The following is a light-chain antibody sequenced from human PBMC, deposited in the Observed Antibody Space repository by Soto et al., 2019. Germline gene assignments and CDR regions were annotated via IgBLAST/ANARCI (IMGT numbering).Light chain of an antibody. CDR2: EVN. J-gene: IGLJ2*01. V-gene: IGLV2-8*01. Sequence: QSALTQPPSASGSPGQSVTISCTGSSSDVGGYNYVSWYQQHPGKAPKLMMYEVNKRPSGVPNRFSGSKSGNTASLTVSGLQAEDEAEYYCSSYEGSNNLVLFGGGTKLTVL. CDR3: SSYEGSNNLVL. CDR1: SSDVGGYNY.